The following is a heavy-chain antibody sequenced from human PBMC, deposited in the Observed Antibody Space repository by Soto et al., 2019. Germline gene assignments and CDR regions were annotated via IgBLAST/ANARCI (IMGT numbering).Heavy chain of an antibody. J-gene: IGHJ3*02. CDR1: GGSFSGYY. CDR3: ARDHSSSSVEAFDI. CDR2: INHSGST. V-gene: IGHV4-34*01. D-gene: IGHD6-6*01. Sequence: QVQLQQWGAGLLKPSETLSLTCAVYGGSFSGYYWSWIRQPPGKGLEWIGEINHSGSTNYNPSLKSRVPISVDTSKNQFSLKLSSVTAADTAVYYCARDHSSSSVEAFDIWGQGTMVTVSS.